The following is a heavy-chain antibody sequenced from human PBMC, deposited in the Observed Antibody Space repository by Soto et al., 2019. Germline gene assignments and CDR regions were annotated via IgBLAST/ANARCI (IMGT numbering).Heavy chain of an antibody. CDR2: IRSSSTYI. Sequence: EVQLVESGGDLVKPGGSLRLSCADSGFTFSSYSMNWVRQAPGKGLEWVSSIRSSSTYIYYADSVKGRLTISRDNAKNSLYLQMNSLSAEDTAAYYCASGGREITRHDDYWGQGTLVTVPS. CDR1: GFTFSSYS. V-gene: IGHV3-21*01. J-gene: IGHJ4*02. CDR3: ASGGREITRHDDY. D-gene: IGHD2-2*01.